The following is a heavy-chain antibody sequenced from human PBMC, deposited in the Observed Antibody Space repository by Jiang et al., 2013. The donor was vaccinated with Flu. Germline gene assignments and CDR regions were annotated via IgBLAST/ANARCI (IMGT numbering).Heavy chain of an antibody. D-gene: IGHD3-10*01. CDR3: ARDSSSSSGSYWGPAYYYYGLDV. Sequence: TLSLTCAISGDSVSSNNAAWNWIRLSPSRGLEWLGRTYYRSKWYNDYAASVKSRITINADTSQNHFSLQLNSVTPEDTAVYYCARDSSSSSGSYWGPAYYYYGLDVWGQGTTVTVSS. CDR1: GDSVSSNNAA. J-gene: IGHJ6*02. V-gene: IGHV6-1*01. CDR2: TYYRSKWYN.